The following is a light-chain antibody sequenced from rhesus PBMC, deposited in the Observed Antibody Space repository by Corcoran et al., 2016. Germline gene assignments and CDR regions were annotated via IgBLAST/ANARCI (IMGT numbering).Light chain of an antibody. J-gene: IGKJ4*01. V-gene: IGKV1-25*01. CDR2: DAS. Sequence: DIQMTQSPSSLSASVGDTVTITCQASQGISKYLAWYQQKPGKPPKLLIYDASTLQSGGPSRFSGSGSGTEFTLPLSSLQPEEFATYYCQQHNSYPLTFGGGTKVELK. CDR1: QGISKY. CDR3: QQHNSYPLT.